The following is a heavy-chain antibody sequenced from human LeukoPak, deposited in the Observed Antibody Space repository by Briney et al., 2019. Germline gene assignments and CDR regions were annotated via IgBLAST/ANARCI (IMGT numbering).Heavy chain of an antibody. CDR3: AKRQVVGGGGFDY. CDR1: GLTFSSYA. Sequence: PGGSLRPSCAASGLTFSSYAMSWVRQAPGKGLEWVSAISGSGGGTYYADSVKGRFTISRDNSKNTLYLQVNSLRAEDTAVYYCAKRQVVGGGGFDYWGQGTLVTVSS. D-gene: IGHD6-19*01. V-gene: IGHV3-23*01. J-gene: IGHJ4*02. CDR2: ISGSGGGT.